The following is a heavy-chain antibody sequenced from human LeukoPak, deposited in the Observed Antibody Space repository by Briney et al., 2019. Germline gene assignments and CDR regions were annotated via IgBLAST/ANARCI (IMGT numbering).Heavy chain of an antibody. CDR3: ARNSRFLEWLLPLYY. D-gene: IGHD3-3*01. CDR2: INHSGST. V-gene: IGHV4-34*01. J-gene: IGHJ4*02. CDR1: GGSFSGYY. Sequence: PSGTLSLTCAVYGGSFSGYYWSWIRQPPGKGLEWIGEINHSGSTNYNPSLKSRVTISVDTSKNQFSLKLSSVTAADTAVYYCARNSRFLEWLLPLYYWGQGTLVTVSS.